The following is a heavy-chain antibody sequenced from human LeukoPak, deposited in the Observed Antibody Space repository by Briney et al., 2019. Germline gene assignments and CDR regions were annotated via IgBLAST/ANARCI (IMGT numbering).Heavy chain of an antibody. CDR1: GFTFNRSA. V-gene: IGHV3-21*01. Sequence: TGGSLRLSCATSGFTFNRSAMNWVRQAPGRGLEWVSSISSDSYYIYYGDSLKGRFTISRDNAKNSPFLQMNSLRSEDTAVYYCARDRGGGSLDYWGQGTLVTVSS. CDR3: ARDRGGGSLDY. CDR2: ISSDSYYI. J-gene: IGHJ4*02. D-gene: IGHD3-16*01.